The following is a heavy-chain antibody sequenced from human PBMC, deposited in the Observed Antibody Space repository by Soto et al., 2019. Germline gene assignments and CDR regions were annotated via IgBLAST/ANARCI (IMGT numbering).Heavy chain of an antibody. V-gene: IGHV1-18*04. CDR3: ARGPYGGGD. CDR1: GYTFTSYG. CDR2: ISAYNGNT. D-gene: IGHD2-21*01. J-gene: IGHJ4*02. Sequence: ASVKVSCKASGYTFTSYGISWVRQAPGQGLEWMGWISAYNGNTNYAQKFQGRVTMTRNTSISTAYMELSSLRSEDTAVYYCARGPYGGGDWGQGTLVTVSS.